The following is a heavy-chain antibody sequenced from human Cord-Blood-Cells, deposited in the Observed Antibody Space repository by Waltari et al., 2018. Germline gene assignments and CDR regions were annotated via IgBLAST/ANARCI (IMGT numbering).Heavy chain of an antibody. V-gene: IGHV3-21*01. J-gene: IGHJ6*02. D-gene: IGHD6-13*01. Sequence: EVQLVESGGGLVKPGGSLRLSCAASGFTFSSYSMNWVRQAPGKGLGGVSPISSSSIYIYYADSVKGRFTIAGDNAKNSLYLQMNSLRAEDTAVYYCARDSSSSWYYYYYGMDVWGQGTTVTVSS. CDR1: GFTFSSYS. CDR2: ISSSSIYI. CDR3: ARDSSSSWYYYYYGMDV.